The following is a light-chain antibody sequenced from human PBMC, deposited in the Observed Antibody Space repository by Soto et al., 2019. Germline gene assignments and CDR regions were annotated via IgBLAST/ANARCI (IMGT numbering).Light chain of an antibody. CDR3: QQYDNLPWT. V-gene: IGKV1-33*01. CDR1: QDISNY. CDR2: DAS. J-gene: IGKJ1*01. Sequence: DIQMTQSPSTLSASVGDRVAVTCQASQDISNYLNWYQQKPGKAPKLLIYDASNLETGVPSRFSGSGSGTDFTFTISSLQLEDIATYYCQQYDNLPWTFGQGTKVDIK.